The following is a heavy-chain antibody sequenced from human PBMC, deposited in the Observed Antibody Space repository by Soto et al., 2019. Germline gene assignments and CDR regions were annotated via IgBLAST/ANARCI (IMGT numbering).Heavy chain of an antibody. V-gene: IGHV3-21*01. CDR3: ARERDSSADYYYYYGMDV. D-gene: IGHD6-25*01. CDR2: ISSSSSYI. Sequence: GGSLRLSCAASGFTFSSYSMNWVRQAPGKGLEWVSSISSSSSYIYYADSVKGRFTISRDNAKNSLYLQMNSLRAEDTAVYYCARERDSSADYYYYYGMDVWGQGTTVTVSS. CDR1: GFTFSSYS. J-gene: IGHJ6*02.